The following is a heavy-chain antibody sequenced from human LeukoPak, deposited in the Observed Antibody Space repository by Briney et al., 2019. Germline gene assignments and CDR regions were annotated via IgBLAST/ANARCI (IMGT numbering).Heavy chain of an antibody. CDR2: IYYSGST. CDR1: GGSIISSSNY. CDR3: AREQWLVGDNWIAA. V-gene: IGHV4-39*01. D-gene: IGHD6-19*01. J-gene: IGHJ5*02. Sequence: SETLSLTCAVSGGSIISSSNYWVWIRQPPGKGLEWIGSIYYSGSTYYNPSLKSRVTISVDTSKNQFSLKLSSVTAADTAVYYCAREQWLVGDNWIAAWSRATLVTLSS.